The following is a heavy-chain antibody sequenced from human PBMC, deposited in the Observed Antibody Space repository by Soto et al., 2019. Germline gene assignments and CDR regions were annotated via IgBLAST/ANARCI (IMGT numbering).Heavy chain of an antibody. CDR1: GGSISSGGYY. Sequence: SETLSLTCTVSGGSISSGGYYWSWIRQHPGKGLEWIGYIYYSGSTYYNPSLKSRVTISVDTSKNQFSLKLSSVTAADTAVYYFARDRVYVEVYYYYYGIDVWGQGTTVTGSS. D-gene: IGHD2-8*01. CDR2: IYYSGST. CDR3: ARDRVYVEVYYYYYGIDV. J-gene: IGHJ6*02. V-gene: IGHV4-31*03.